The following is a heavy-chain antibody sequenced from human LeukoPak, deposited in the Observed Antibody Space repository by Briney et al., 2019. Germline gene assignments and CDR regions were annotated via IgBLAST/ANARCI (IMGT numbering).Heavy chain of an antibody. J-gene: IGHJ2*01. V-gene: IGHV4-39*01. Sequence: SETLSLTCTVSGGSISSSSYYWGWIRQPPGKGLEWIGSIYYSGSTYYNPSLKSRVTISVDTSKNQFSLKLSSVTAADTAVYYCARRWVVGANNWYFDLWGRGTLVTVSS. CDR3: ARRWVVGANNWYFDL. CDR1: GGSISSSSYY. D-gene: IGHD1-26*01. CDR2: IYYSGST.